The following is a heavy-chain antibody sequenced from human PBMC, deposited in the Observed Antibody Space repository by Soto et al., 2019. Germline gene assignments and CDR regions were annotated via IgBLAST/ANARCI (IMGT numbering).Heavy chain of an antibody. CDR1: GGSFSGYY. V-gene: IGHV4-34*01. D-gene: IGHD6-6*01. Sequence: SLTCAVYGGSFSGYYWSWIRQPPGKGLEWIGEINHSGSTNYNPSLKSRVTISVDTSKNQFSLKLSSVTAADTAVYCCARGAARRPYYYYGMDVWGQGTTVTVSS. J-gene: IGHJ6*02. CDR3: ARGAARRPYYYYGMDV. CDR2: INHSGST.